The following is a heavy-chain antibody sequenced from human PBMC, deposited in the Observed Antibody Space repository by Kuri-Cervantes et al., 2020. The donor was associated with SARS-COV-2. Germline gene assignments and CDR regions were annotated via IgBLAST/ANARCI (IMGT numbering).Heavy chain of an antibody. CDR1: GGSISSSNW. CDR2: IYHSGST. D-gene: IGHD2-15*01. CDR3: ARGGVLRYCSGGSCYSGPSLGY. J-gene: IGHJ4*02. Sequence: SETLSLTCAVSGGSISSSNWWSWVRQPPGKGLEWIGEIYHSGSTNYNPSLKSRVTISVDTSKNQFSLKLSSVTAADTAVYYCARGGVLRYCSGGSCYSGPSLGYWGQGTLVTVSS. V-gene: IGHV4-4*02.